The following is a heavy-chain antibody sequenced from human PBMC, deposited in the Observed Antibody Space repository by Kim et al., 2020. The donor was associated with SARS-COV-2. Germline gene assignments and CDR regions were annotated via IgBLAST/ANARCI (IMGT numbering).Heavy chain of an antibody. J-gene: IGHJ6*02. Sequence: SETLSLTCAVSGGSISSSNWWSWVRQPPGKGLEWIGEIYHSGSTNYNPSLKSRVTISVDKSKNQFSLKLSSVTAADTAVYYCARGIAAAASTYYYYGMDVWGQGTTVTVSS. D-gene: IGHD6-13*01. CDR2: IYHSGST. CDR3: ARGIAAAASTYYYYGMDV. V-gene: IGHV4-4*02. CDR1: GGSISSSNW.